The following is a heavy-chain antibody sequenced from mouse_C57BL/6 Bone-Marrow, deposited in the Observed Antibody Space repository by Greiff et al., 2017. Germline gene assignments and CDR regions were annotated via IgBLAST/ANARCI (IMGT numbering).Heavy chain of an antibody. CDR2: ISGGGGNT. CDR3: ASSYYSNYDPTWFAY. Sequence: EVKVVESGGGLVKPGGSLKLSCVASGFTFSSYTMSWVRQTPEKRLEWVATISGGGGNTYYPDSVKGRFTISRDNAKNTLYLQMSSLRSEDTALYYCASSYYSNYDPTWFAYWGQGTLVTVSA. D-gene: IGHD2-5*01. CDR1: GFTFSSYT. J-gene: IGHJ3*01. V-gene: IGHV5-9*01.